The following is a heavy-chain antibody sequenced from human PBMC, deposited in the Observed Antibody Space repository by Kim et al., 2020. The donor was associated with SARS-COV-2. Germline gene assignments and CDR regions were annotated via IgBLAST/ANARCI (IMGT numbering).Heavy chain of an antibody. D-gene: IGHD6-13*01. V-gene: IGHV1-3*01. CDR3: AREGIAAAGTTGDY. J-gene: IGHJ4*02. Sequence: SQKFQGRVTITRDTSASTAYMELSSLRSEDTAVYYCAREGIAAAGTTGDYWGQGTLVTVSS.